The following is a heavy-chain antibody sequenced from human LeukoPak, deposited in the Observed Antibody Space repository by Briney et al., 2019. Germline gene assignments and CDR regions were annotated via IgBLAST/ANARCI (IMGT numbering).Heavy chain of an antibody. D-gene: IGHD1-26*01. CDR1: GGTFSSYA. CDR2: IIPIFGTA. V-gene: IGHV1-69*05. Sequence: SVKVSCKASGGTFSSYAISWVRQAPGQGLEWMGRIIPIFGTANYAQKFHGRVTITTYESTSTAYMELSSLRSEDTAVYYCARDKMPNMGNYWGQGTLVTVSS. J-gene: IGHJ4*02. CDR3: ARDKMPNMGNY.